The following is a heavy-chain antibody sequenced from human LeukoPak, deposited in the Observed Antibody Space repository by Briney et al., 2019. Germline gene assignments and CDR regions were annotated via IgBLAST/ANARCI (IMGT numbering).Heavy chain of an antibody. D-gene: IGHD6-13*01. J-gene: IGHJ4*02. CDR3: ARSYSTRSFFDY. CDR1: GGSISSGGYY. V-gene: IGHV4-31*03. CDR2: IYYSGST. Sequence: PSETLSLTCTVSGGSISSGGYYWSWIRQHPGKGLEWIGYIYYSGSTYYNPSLKSRVTISVDTSKNQFSLKLSSVTAADTAVYYCARSYSTRSFFDYWGQGTLVTVSS.